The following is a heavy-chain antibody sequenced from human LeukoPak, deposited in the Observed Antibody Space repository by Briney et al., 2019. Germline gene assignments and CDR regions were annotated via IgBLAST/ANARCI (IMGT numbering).Heavy chain of an antibody. V-gene: IGHV1-18*01. CDR2: ISGYNGNT. J-gene: IGHJ4*02. D-gene: IGHD4-23*01. Sequence: GASVKVSCKASGYTFNIYGINWVRQAPGQGLEWMGWISGYNGNTKYAQKFQGRATMTTDTSTSTAYMELRSLRSDDTAVFYCARGDYGGSADYWGQGTLVTVSS. CDR1: GYTFNIYG. CDR3: ARGDYGGSADY.